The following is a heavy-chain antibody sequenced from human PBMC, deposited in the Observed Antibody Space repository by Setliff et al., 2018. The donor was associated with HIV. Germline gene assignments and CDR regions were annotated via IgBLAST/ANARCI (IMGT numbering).Heavy chain of an antibody. CDR2: IYYSGST. Sequence: SETLSLTCTVSGGSISSSSYYWGWIRQPPGKGLEWIGNIYYSGSTYYNPSLKSRVTISVDTSKSHFSLKVSSVAAADTAVYYCARHRIAARRPPYYYMDVWGKGTTVTVSS. CDR3: ARHRIAARRPPYYYMDV. V-gene: IGHV4-39*01. CDR1: GGSISSSSYY. D-gene: IGHD6-6*01. J-gene: IGHJ6*03.